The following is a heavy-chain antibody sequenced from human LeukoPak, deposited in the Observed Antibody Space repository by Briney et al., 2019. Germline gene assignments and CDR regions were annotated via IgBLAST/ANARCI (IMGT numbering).Heavy chain of an antibody. V-gene: IGHV4-59*01. Sequence: TSETLSLTCAVYGGSFSGYYWSWIRQPPGKGLEWIGYIYYSGSTNYNPSLKSRVTISVDTSKNQFSLKLSSVTAADTAVYYCARLGYYGPPEDYWGQGTLVTVSS. D-gene: IGHD3-10*01. CDR1: GGSFSGYY. CDR3: ARLGYYGPPEDY. CDR2: IYYSGST. J-gene: IGHJ4*02.